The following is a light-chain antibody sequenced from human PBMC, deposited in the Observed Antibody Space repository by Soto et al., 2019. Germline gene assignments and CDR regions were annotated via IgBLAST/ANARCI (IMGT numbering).Light chain of an antibody. J-gene: IGLJ1*01. CDR1: GSNIGRNT. CDR2: SNN. Sequence: QSVLTQPPSASGTPGQMVTVSCSGSGSNIGRNTVNWYQQLPGTAPKLLIYSNNQRPSGVPDRFSGPKSGTSASLAISGLQSEDEADYYCAAWDDSLKGYVFGTGTKVTVL. CDR3: AAWDDSLKGYV. V-gene: IGLV1-44*01.